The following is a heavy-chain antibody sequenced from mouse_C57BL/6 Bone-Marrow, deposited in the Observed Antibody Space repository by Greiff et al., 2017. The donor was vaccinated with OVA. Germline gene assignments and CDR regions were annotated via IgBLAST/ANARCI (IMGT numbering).Heavy chain of an antibody. CDR1: GFNIKDYY. J-gene: IGHJ1*03. D-gene: IGHD1-1*01. Sequence: VQLQQSGAELVKPGASVKLSCTASGFNIKDYYMHWVKQRTEQGLEWIGRIDPEDGETKSAPKFQGKATITAATSSNTAYLQLSSLPYEDTAVYYCARDMGHYYGSSLTEDCDVWGTGTTVTVSS. V-gene: IGHV14-2*01. CDR3: ARDMGHYYGSSLTEDCDV. CDR2: IDPEDGET.